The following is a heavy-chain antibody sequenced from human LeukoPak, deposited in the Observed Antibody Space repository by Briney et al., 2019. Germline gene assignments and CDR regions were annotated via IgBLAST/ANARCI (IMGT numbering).Heavy chain of an antibody. CDR2: IKQDGSEK. V-gene: IGHV3-7*01. CDR3: ASHKQYDFWSGLRASWFDP. Sequence: GGSLRLSCAASGFTFSSYWMSWVRQAPGKGLEWVANIKQDGSEKYYVDSVKGRFTISRDNAKNSLYLQMNSLRAEDTAVYYCASHKQYDFWSGLRASWFDPWGQGTLVTVSS. J-gene: IGHJ5*02. CDR1: GFTFSSYW. D-gene: IGHD3-3*01.